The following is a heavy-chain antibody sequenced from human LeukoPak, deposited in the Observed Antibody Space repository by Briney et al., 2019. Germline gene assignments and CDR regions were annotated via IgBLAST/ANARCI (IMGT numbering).Heavy chain of an antibody. Sequence: SETLSLTCAVYGGSFSGYYWSWIRQPPGKGLEWIGEINHSGSTNYNPSLKSRVTISVDTSKNQFSLKLSSVTAADTAVYYCAGVAASRYYYYYYYMDVWGKGTTVTISS. D-gene: IGHD2-15*01. V-gene: IGHV4-34*01. CDR2: INHSGST. CDR1: GGSFSGYY. J-gene: IGHJ6*03. CDR3: AGVAASRYYYYYYYMDV.